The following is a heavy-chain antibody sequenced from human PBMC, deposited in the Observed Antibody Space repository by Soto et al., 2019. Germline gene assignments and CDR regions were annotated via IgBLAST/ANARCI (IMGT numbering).Heavy chain of an antibody. CDR2: MYYSGSI. Sequence: SETLSLTCTVSGGSISSHYWSWIRQPPGKGLEWIGFMYYSGSIYYNPSLRSRVTISVDTSQNQFSLTLNSVTAADTAVYYCEGYCTSTSCYLGDVGASDIWGQGAMVTVSS. V-gene: IGHV4-59*11. J-gene: IGHJ3*02. D-gene: IGHD2-2*01. CDR3: EGYCTSTSCYLGDVGASDI. CDR1: GGSISSHY.